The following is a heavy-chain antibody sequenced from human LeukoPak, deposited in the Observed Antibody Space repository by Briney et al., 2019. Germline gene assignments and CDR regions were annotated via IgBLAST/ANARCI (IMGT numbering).Heavy chain of an antibody. CDR1: GYTFTGYY. CDR3: ARDRYCSGGSCYAY. Sequence: ASVKVSCKASGYTFTGYYMHWVRQAPGQGLEWMGWINPNSGGTNYAQKFQGRVTMTRDTSISTACMELSRLRSDDTAVYYCARDRYCSGGSCYAYWGQGTLVTVSS. D-gene: IGHD2-15*01. CDR2: INPNSGGT. V-gene: IGHV1-2*02. J-gene: IGHJ4*02.